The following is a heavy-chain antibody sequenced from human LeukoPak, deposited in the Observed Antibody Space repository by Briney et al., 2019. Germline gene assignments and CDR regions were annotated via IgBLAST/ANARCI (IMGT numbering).Heavy chain of an antibody. CDR2: SYYSGST. D-gene: IGHD3-22*01. CDR1: VGSISSSSYY. Sequence: PSETLSLTCTVSVGSISSSSYYWGWMPQPRGKGLEWLGSSYYSGSTYYNPSLKSRVTISVDKSKNQFSLKLSSVTAADTAVYYCARDDYDSSGYYYLWDYWGQGTLVTVSS. V-gene: IGHV4-39*07. J-gene: IGHJ4*02. CDR3: ARDDYDSSGYYYLWDY.